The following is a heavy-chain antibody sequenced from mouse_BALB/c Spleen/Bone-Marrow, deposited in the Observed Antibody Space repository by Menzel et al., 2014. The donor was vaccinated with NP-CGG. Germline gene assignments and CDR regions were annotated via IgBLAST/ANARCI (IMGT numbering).Heavy chain of an antibody. J-gene: IGHJ4*01. CDR3: ASNWDYAMDY. Sequence: VKLEESGPGLVQPSQSLSITCTVSGFSLTSYGLHWVRQSPGKGLEWLGVIWSGGSTDYNAAFISRLSISKDNSKSQVFFKMNSLQANDTAIYYCASNWDYAMDYWGQGTSVTVSS. V-gene: IGHV2-2*02. CDR1: GFSLTSYG. CDR2: IWSGGST. D-gene: IGHD4-1*01.